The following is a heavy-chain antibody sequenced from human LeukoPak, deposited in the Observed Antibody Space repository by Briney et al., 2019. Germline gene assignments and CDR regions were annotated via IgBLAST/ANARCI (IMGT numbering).Heavy chain of an antibody. V-gene: IGHV1-46*01. D-gene: IGHD6-19*01. Sequence: GASVKVSCKASGYTFTNYYMHWVRQAPGQGLEWMGIINPSGGSTSYAQKFQGRVTMTRDTSTSTVYMELSSLRSEDTAVYYCARDLSIAVAGTYSWFDPWGQGTLVTVSS. CDR3: ARDLSIAVAGTYSWFDP. J-gene: IGHJ5*02. CDR1: GYTFTNYY. CDR2: INPSGGST.